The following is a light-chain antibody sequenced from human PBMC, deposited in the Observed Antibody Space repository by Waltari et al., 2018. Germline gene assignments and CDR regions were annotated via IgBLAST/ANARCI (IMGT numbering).Light chain of an antibody. V-gene: IGKV1-33*01. Sequence: EIQMTQSPSSLSTSVGDRVTITCQTSQDISNYLNWYKQKPGKAPKPLIYAASNLEKGVPSRFSGSGSGTNFTFTISSLQPEDIATYYCQQHDNLPLAFGGGTKVEIK. CDR1: QDISNY. J-gene: IGKJ4*01. CDR2: AAS. CDR3: QQHDNLPLA.